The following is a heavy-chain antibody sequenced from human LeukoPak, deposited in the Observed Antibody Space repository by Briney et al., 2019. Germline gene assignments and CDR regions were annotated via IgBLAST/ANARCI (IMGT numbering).Heavy chain of an antibody. CDR1: GFTVSSNY. CDR3: ARDFGEYCSGDTCYPGY. CDR2: IYSGGST. D-gene: IGHD2-15*01. V-gene: IGHV3-66*01. Sequence: GGSLRLSCAASGFTVSSNYMSWVRQAPGKGLEWVSVIYSGGSTYYADSVKGRFTISRDNSKNTLYLQMNSLRVEDTAVYYCARDFGEYCSGDTCYPGYWGQGTLVTVSS. J-gene: IGHJ4*02.